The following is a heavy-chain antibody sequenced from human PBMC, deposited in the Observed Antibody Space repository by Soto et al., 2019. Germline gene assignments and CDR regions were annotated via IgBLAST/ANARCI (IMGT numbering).Heavy chain of an antibody. J-gene: IGHJ4*02. CDR2: IIPILGIA. D-gene: IGHD2-15*01. CDR3: ARAPDCSGGSCLIDY. Sequence: QVQLVQSGAEVKKPGSSVKVSCKASGGTFSSYTISWVRQAPGQGLEWMGRIIPILGIANYAQKFQGRVTIXXDXSXITAYMELSSLRSEDTAVYYCARAPDCSGGSCLIDYWGQGTLVTVSS. V-gene: IGHV1-69*02. CDR1: GGTFSSYT.